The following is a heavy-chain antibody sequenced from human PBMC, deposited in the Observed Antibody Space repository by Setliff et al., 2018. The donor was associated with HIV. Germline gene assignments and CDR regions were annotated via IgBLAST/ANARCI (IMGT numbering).Heavy chain of an antibody. Sequence: PSETLSLTCTVSGGSISSGDYYWTWIRQPAGKGLQWVGRIHTSGNTNYNPSLKSRVTMSVDTSKSQFSLKLSSLTAADTAVYYCARERTQWPNYNYFDPWGLGTLVTVSS. CDR1: GGSISSGDYY. D-gene: IGHD6-19*01. CDR2: IHTSGNT. CDR3: ARERTQWPNYNYFDP. J-gene: IGHJ5*02. V-gene: IGHV4-61*02.